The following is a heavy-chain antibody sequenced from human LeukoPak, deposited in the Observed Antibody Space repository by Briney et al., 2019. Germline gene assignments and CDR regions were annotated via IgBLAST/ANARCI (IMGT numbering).Heavy chain of an antibody. CDR3: ARVDTTTGSPDWFDP. V-gene: IGHV4-31*03. J-gene: IGHJ5*01. CDR2: IYYSGTT. D-gene: IGHD5-18*01. CDR1: GGSISSGGYY. Sequence: SQTLSLTCTVSGGSISSGGYYWSWIRQHPGKGLEWIGYIYYSGTTYYNPSLKSRVTISVDTSKNLFSLKLSSATAADTAVYYCARVDTTTGSPDWFDPWGQGTLVTVSS.